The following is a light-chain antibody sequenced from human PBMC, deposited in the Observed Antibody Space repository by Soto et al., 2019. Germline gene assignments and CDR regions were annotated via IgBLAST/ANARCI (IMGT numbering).Light chain of an antibody. V-gene: IGKV1-5*01. CDR3: QQYNSYWT. J-gene: IGKJ1*01. CDR1: QSISSW. CDR2: DAS. Sequence: DIQMTQSPSTLSASFGDRVTITCRASQSISSWLAWYQQKPGKAPKLLIYDASSLESGVPSRFSGSGSGTEFTLTISSLQPDDFATYYCQQYNSYWTFGQGTKVDIK.